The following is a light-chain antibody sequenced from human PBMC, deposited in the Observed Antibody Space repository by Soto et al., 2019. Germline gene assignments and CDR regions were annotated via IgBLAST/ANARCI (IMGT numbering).Light chain of an antibody. V-gene: IGKV1-5*01. CDR1: QSISSW. J-gene: IGKJ1*01. CDR2: DAS. CDR3: QQYNNYWT. Sequence: DIQTTQSPSTLSASVGDRVTNTFRASQSISSWLAWYQQKPGKAPKLLIYDASSLESGVPSRFSGSGSATEFTLTISSLQPDDFATYYCQQYNNYWTFDQGTKVDIK.